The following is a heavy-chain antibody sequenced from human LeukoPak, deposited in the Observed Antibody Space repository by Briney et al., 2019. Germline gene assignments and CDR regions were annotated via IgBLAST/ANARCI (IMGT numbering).Heavy chain of an antibody. CDR3: ARLFQQRYCSGGSCYSHLGAFDI. Sequence: PSETLSLTCTVSGGSISSGSYYWSWIRQPAGKGLEWIGHIYTPGSTNYNPSLKSRVTISIDTSKNQFSLKLSSVTAADTAVYYCARLFQQRYCSGGSCYSHLGAFDIWGQGTMVTVSS. J-gene: IGHJ3*02. D-gene: IGHD2-15*01. V-gene: IGHV4-61*09. CDR1: GGSISSGSYY. CDR2: IYTPGST.